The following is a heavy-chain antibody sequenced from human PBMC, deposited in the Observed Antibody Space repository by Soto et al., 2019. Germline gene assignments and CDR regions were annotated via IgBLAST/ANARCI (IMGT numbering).Heavy chain of an antibody. CDR3: ARGYYGVFGGVY. CDR1: GVSISSGGYY. CDR2: IYYSGST. Sequence: PSETLSLTCTVSGVSISSGGYYWSWIRQHPGKGLEWIGYIYYSGSTYYNPSLKSRVTISVDTSKNQFSLKLSSVTAADTAVYYCARGYYGVFGGVYWGQGTLVTVSS. D-gene: IGHD2-8*02. J-gene: IGHJ4*02. V-gene: IGHV4-31*03.